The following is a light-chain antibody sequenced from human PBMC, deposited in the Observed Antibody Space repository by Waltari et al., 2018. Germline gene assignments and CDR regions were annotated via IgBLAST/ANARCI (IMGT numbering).Light chain of an antibody. Sequence: QSVLTQPPSVSAAPGQKVTISCSGNSSNIGNNYVSWYQQPPGTAPKLLIYDNKKRPSGIPALFSGSKSGTSATLGITGLQTGDEADYYCGTWDSSLSGGVFGGGTELTVL. CDR1: SSNIGNNY. V-gene: IGLV1-51*01. CDR3: GTWDSSLSGGV. CDR2: DNK. J-gene: IGLJ2*01.